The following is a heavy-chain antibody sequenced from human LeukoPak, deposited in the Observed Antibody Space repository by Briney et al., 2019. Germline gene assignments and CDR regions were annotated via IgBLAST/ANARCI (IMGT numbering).Heavy chain of an antibody. V-gene: IGHV1-18*01. D-gene: IGHD4-17*01. J-gene: IGHJ1*01. CDR2: ISACNGNT. Sequence: GASVKVSCKASGYTFTSYGISWVRQAPGQGLEWMGWISACNGNTNYAQKLQGRVTMTTDTSTSTAYMELRSLRSDDTAVYYCARDVDYGDFEYFQHWGQGTLVTVSS. CDR3: ARDVDYGDFEYFQH. CDR1: GYTFTSYG.